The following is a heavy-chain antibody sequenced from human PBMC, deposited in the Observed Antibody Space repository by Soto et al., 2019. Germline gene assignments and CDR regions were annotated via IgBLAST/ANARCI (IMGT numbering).Heavy chain of an antibody. Sequence: SETLSLTCDVSGDSITTNNWWGWVRQSPGTGLEWIGEIFHRGSTYSNPSLRSRVLMSLDKSKNQFSLRLNSVTAADTAIYYCARKCFDTTLYYIDYWGQGIPVTVSS. CDR3: ARKCFDTTLYYIDY. CDR1: GDSITTNNW. V-gene: IGHV4-4*02. CDR2: IFHRGST. J-gene: IGHJ4*02. D-gene: IGHD1-26*01.